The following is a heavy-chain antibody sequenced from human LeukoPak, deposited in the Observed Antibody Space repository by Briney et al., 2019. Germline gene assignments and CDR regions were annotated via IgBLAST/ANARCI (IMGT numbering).Heavy chain of an antibody. CDR1: GFTFSSYW. CDR3: AKDADLGATVIGAFDI. CDR2: IKEDGREK. Sequence: GGSLRLSCAASGFTFSSYWMSWVRQAPGKGLEWVANIKEDGREKYYVDSVKGRFTISRDNGKNALYLQMNSLRAEDAAVYYCAKDADLGATVIGAFDILGQGTMVTVSS. V-gene: IGHV3-7*01. D-gene: IGHD1-26*01. J-gene: IGHJ3*02.